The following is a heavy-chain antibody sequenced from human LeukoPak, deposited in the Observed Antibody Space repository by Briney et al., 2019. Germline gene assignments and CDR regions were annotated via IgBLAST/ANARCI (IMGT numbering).Heavy chain of an antibody. V-gene: IGHV3-48*03. CDR3: AREDKVTYCQTGAFDY. J-gene: IGHJ4*02. D-gene: IGHD2-15*01. CDR2: ISSSGSII. CDR1: GLTFSSYE. Sequence: PGGSLRLSCAASGLTFSSYEMNWVRQAPGKGLEWVSYISSSGSIIYYANSVKGRFSLSRDNAKNSLYLQMNSLRGEDVAVCYCAREDKVTYCQTGAFDYWGQGTLVTVSS.